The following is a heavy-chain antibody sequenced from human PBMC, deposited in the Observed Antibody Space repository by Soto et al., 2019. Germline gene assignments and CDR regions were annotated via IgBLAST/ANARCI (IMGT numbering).Heavy chain of an antibody. CDR3: VSQRTTVPTQAYFDY. V-gene: IGHV4-39*01. Sequence: NRSETLSLTCTVSGGSVTNSSYYWGWIRQSPGKGLEWIGSVYYRGRSYSKSSVKSRVTISVDTSKNRFSLSLNSVTASDTAVYFCVSQRTTVPTQAYFDYWGPGALFTV. J-gene: IGHJ4*02. D-gene: IGHD4-17*01. CDR1: GGSVTNSSYY. CDR2: VYYRGRS.